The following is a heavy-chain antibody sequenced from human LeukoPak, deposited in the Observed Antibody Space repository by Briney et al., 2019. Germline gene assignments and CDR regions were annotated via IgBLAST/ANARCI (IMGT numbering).Heavy chain of an antibody. V-gene: IGHV3-11*04. J-gene: IGHJ6*03. CDR2: ISSSGSTI. CDR3: ARVGAPIPAAIKSAYYYYMDV. Sequence: GGSLRLFCAASGFTFSDYYMGWIRQAAGRGLGWVSYISSSGSTIYYADSVKGRFTISRDNAKNSLYLQMNSLRAEDTAVYYCARVGAPIPAAIKSAYYYYMDVWGKGTTVTVSS. CDR1: GFTFSDYY. D-gene: IGHD2-2*01.